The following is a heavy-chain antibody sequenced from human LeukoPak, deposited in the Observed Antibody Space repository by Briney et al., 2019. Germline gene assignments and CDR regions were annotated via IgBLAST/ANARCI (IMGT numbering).Heavy chain of an antibody. V-gene: IGHV3-66*01. CDR2: IYSGDNT. CDR1: GFTVSSYY. Sequence: HPGGSLRLSRAASGFTVSSYYMSWVRQAPGKGLEWVSAIYSGDNTYYADSVKGRFTISRDNSKNTLYLQMNSLRAEDTAVYYCAKDRYSSGWETTLDYWGQGTLVTVSS. J-gene: IGHJ4*02. CDR3: AKDRYSSGWETTLDY. D-gene: IGHD6-19*01.